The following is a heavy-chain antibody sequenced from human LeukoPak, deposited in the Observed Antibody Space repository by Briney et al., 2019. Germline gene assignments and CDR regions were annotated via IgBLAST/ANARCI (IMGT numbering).Heavy chain of an antibody. V-gene: IGHV1-2*06. CDR3: ARDPVGTRYYYEGAWFDP. D-gene: IGHD3-22*01. CDR2: INPNSGGT. CDR1: GYTFTGYY. J-gene: IGHJ5*02. Sequence: ASVKVSCTASGYTFTGYYMHWVRQAPGQGLEWMGRINPNSGGTNYAQKFQGRVTMSRDTSISTAYMELSRLRSGDTAVYYCARDPVGTRYYYEGAWFDPWGQGTLVTVSS.